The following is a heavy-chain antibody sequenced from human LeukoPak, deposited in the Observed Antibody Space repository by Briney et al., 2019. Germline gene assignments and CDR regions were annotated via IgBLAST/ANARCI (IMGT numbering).Heavy chain of an antibody. D-gene: IGHD3-10*01. Sequence: SETLSLTCTVSGGSISSYYWSWIRQPPGKGLEWIGYIYYSGSTNYNPSLKSRVTISVDTSKNQFSLKLSSVTAADTAVYYCARGSPYVQSSITMVRGTYYYYYYMDVWGKGTTVTISS. CDR3: ARGSPYVQSSITMVRGTYYYYYYMDV. J-gene: IGHJ6*03. CDR2: IYYSGST. CDR1: GGSISSYY. V-gene: IGHV4-59*01.